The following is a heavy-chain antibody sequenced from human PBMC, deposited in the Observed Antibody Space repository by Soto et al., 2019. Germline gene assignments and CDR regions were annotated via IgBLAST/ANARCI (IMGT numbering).Heavy chain of an antibody. D-gene: IGHD2-21*02. Sequence: GGSLRLSCAASGFTFSSYAMSWVRQAPGKGLEWVSAISGSGGSTYYADSVKGRFTISRDKSKNTLYLQMNSLRAEDTAVYYCAKELEPAYCGGDCYSPPHFDYWGQGTLVTVSS. V-gene: IGHV3-23*01. CDR1: GFTFSSYA. CDR3: AKELEPAYCGGDCYSPPHFDY. CDR2: ISGSGGST. J-gene: IGHJ4*02.